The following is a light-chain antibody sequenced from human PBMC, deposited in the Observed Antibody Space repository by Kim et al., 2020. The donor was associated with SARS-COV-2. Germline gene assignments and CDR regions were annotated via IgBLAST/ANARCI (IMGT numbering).Light chain of an antibody. Sequence: AAVGDRVTITCRASQDIRNDLGWYQQNPGRAPKRLIYGASSLQSGVPSRFSGSGSETEFTLTISSVQPEDFATYFCLQHSTYPITFGQGTRLEIQ. J-gene: IGKJ5*01. CDR1: QDIRND. V-gene: IGKV1-17*01. CDR2: GAS. CDR3: LQHSTYPIT.